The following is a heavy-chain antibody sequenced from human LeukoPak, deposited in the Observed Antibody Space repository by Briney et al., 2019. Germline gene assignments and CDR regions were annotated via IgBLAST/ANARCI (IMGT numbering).Heavy chain of an antibody. D-gene: IGHD3-3*01. V-gene: IGHV1-46*01. CDR3: ARSITRITSFGVVSPCGY. CDR2: INPSGGST. CDR1: GYTFTSYY. Sequence: ASVKVSCKASGYTFTSYYMHWVRQAPGQGLEWMGIINPSGGSTSYAQKFQGRVTMTRDTSTSTVYMELSSLRSEDTAVYYCARSITRITSFGVVSPCGYWGQGTLVTVSS. J-gene: IGHJ4*02.